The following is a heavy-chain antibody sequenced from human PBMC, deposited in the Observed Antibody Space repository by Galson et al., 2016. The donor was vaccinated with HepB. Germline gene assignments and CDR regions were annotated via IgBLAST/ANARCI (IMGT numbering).Heavy chain of an antibody. CDR3: ARDVVGAAFDP. CDR1: GLTFSSYE. J-gene: IGHJ5*02. V-gene: IGHV3-48*03. CDR2: IGRSGSPI. D-gene: IGHD1-26*01. Sequence: SLRLSCAASGLTFSSYEMSWVRQGPGKGLEWVSYIGRSGSPIYYADSVQGRFTISRDNAKNSLYLQMNSLRAEDTAVYYCARDVVGAAFDPWGQGTLVTVSS.